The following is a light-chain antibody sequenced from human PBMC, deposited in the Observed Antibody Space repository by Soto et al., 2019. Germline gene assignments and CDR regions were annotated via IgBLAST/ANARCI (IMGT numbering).Light chain of an antibody. CDR3: CSYAGSDAMV. Sequence: QSVLTQPRSVSGSPRQSVTISCTGTSNDLGRYNYVTWYQQRPGEAPKLVMYDVAQRPAGVSDRLSVDKSGNTVSLSISGLQADDEATYDCCSYAGSDAMVFGSGTKVTV. CDR2: DVA. J-gene: IGLJ1*01. CDR1: SNDLGRYNY. V-gene: IGLV2-11*01.